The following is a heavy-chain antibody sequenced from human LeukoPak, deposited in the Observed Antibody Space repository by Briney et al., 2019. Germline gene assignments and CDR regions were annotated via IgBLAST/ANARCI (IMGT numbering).Heavy chain of an antibody. Sequence: SETLSLTCTVSGGSISSSSYYWGWIRQPPGKGLEWIGIIYYSGSTYYNPSLKSRLTISVDTSKNQFSLKLSSVTATDTAVYYCARRGYCSSTSCYEYWIDPWGQGTLVTVSS. D-gene: IGHD2-2*01. CDR2: IYYSGST. V-gene: IGHV4-39*01. J-gene: IGHJ5*02. CDR3: ARRGYCSSTSCYEYWIDP. CDR1: GGSISSSSYY.